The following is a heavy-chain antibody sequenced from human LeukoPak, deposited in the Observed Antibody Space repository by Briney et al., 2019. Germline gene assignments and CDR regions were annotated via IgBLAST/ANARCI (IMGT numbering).Heavy chain of an antibody. CDR2: IYPSDGST. CDR1: GYTFTSNY. D-gene: IGHD1-26*01. CDR3: VRELRRGGKHLGDYFDY. Sequence: ASVNVSCKASGYTFTSNYLHWVRQAPGQGAQWMGRIYPSDGSTRYATRFEGRVTMTRDTSRSTVYMALSRLRSEERAVFFCVRELRRGGKHLGDYFDYWGQGTLVTVSS. V-gene: IGHV1-46*01. J-gene: IGHJ4*02.